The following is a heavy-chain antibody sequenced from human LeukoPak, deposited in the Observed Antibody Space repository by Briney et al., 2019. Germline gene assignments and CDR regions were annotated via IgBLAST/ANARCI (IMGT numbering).Heavy chain of an antibody. V-gene: IGHV1-18*01. CDR1: GYTFTSYG. CDR3: ARDNCGGDCYSPNWFDP. Sequence: ASVKVSCKASGYTFTSYGISWVRQAPGQGLEWMGLISAYNGNTNYAQKLQGRVTMTTDTSTSTAYMELRSLRSDDTAVYYCARDNCGGDCYSPNWFDPWGQGTLVTVSS. CDR2: ISAYNGNT. D-gene: IGHD2-21*02. J-gene: IGHJ5*02.